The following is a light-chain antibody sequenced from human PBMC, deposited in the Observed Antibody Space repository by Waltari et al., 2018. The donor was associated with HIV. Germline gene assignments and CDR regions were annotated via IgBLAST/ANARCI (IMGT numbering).Light chain of an antibody. Sequence: VLTQSPDTLSLSPGERATLSCWASQTVSGSLAWYQHRPGQPPKLLIHDVSKKATDVPGRFIGSGCCTDFTLTITSLLPYDFAVDYCHHRDNWPLRTFGQGTKLEI. J-gene: IGKJ2*02. CDR1: QTVSGS. CDR3: HHRDNWPLRT. CDR2: DVS. V-gene: IGKV3-11*01.